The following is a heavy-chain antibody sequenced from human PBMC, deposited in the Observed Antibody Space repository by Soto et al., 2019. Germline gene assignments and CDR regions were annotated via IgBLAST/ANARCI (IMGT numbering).Heavy chain of an antibody. CDR2: ISAYNGNT. CDR3: ARDQRDIPVNAFDI. V-gene: IGHV1-18*01. CDR1: GYTFTSYG. Sequence: ASVKVSCKASGYTFTSYGISWVRQAPGQGLEWMGWISAYNGNTNYAQKLQGRVTMTTDTSTSTAYMELRSLRSDDTAVYYCARDQRDIPVNAFDIWGQGTMVTVSS. J-gene: IGHJ3*02. D-gene: IGHD1-1*01.